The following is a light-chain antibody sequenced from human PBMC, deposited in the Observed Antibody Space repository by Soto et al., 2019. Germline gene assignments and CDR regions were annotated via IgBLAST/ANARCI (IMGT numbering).Light chain of an antibody. CDR1: QDISIY. V-gene: IGKV1-33*01. Sequence: GDRVTITCQASQDISIYLNWYQHKPGKAPELLIYDVSNLETGVPSRFSGSGSGTDFTFTISSLPPEDIGTYYCQQYENFPITFGQGTRLEIK. CDR2: DVS. CDR3: QQYENFPIT. J-gene: IGKJ5*01.